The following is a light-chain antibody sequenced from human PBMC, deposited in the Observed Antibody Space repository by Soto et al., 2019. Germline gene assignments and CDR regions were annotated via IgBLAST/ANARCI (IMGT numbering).Light chain of an antibody. V-gene: IGKV3D-11*01. J-gene: IGKJ4*01. CDR3: QHRSNWHGLT. CDR1: HGVSRV. Sequence: EIVFAQCPANLSLSPWERSTLSCRGSHGVSRVLAWCQRKPGQAPRLLIYDAPNRATGSPARFSGSGPGTYFTLTISSLQPEDFALYYCQHRSNWHGLTFGGGTKVEIK. CDR2: DAP.